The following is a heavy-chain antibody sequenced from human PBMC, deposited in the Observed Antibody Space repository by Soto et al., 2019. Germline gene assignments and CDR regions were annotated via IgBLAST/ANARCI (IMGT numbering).Heavy chain of an antibody. CDR1: GFTFSRYA. Sequence: EVQLLESGGGLVQPGGSLRLSCAASGFTFSRYAMNWVRQAPGKGLEWVSTVNSNGGSTSYADSVKGRFTISRDNSENPTYLQMNSLRAEDTAVYYCAKLTYGDPVDYWGQGTLVTVSS. CDR2: VNSNGGST. J-gene: IGHJ4*02. V-gene: IGHV3-23*01. CDR3: AKLTYGDPVDY. D-gene: IGHD4-17*01.